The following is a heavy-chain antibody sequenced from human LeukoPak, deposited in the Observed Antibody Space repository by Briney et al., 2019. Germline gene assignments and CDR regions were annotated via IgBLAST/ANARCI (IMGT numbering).Heavy chain of an antibody. CDR2: IYSGGST. D-gene: IGHD2-15*01. V-gene: IGHV3-53*01. CDR3: ASPLLGYCSGGSCYSPPEYFQH. CDR1: GFTFSDYS. J-gene: IGHJ1*01. Sequence: GGSLRLSCVASGFTFSDYSMNWVRQAPGKGLEWVSVIYSGGSTYYADSVKGRFTISRDNSKNTLYLQMNSLRAEDTAVYYCASPLLGYCSGGSCYSPPEYFQHWGQGTLVTVSS.